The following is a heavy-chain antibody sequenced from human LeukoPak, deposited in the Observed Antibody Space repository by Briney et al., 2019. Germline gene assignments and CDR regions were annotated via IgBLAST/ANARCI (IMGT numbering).Heavy chain of an antibody. CDR3: ARQIVVVPKNWFDP. D-gene: IGHD2-2*01. V-gene: IGHV1-18*01. Sequence: ASVKVSCKASGYTFASYAITWVRQAPGQGLEWMGWISGYNGNTNYAQKFQGRVTMTTDTSTSTAYMELRSLRSDDTAVYYCARQIVVVPKNWFDPWGQGTLVTVSS. J-gene: IGHJ5*02. CDR1: GYTFASYA. CDR2: ISGYNGNT.